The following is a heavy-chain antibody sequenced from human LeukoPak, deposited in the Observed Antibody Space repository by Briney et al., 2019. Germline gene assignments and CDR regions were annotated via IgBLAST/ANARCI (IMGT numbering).Heavy chain of an antibody. D-gene: IGHD3-22*01. CDR1: GFMFSDYH. CDR3: ARDNDYYDLHY. Sequence: TGGSLRLSCAASGFMFSDYHMTWIRQAPGEGLEWISYISTTGNTIFYADSVKGRFTVSRDENSLFLQLNSLRVEDTAVYYCARDNDYYDLHYWGQGTLVTVSS. CDR2: ISTTGNTI. V-gene: IGHV3-11*04. J-gene: IGHJ4*02.